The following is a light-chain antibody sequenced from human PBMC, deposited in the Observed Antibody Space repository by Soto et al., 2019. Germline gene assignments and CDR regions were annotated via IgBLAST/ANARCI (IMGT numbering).Light chain of an antibody. CDR1: QGISNY. CDR3: QKYNSAPFT. Sequence: DIQMTQSPSSLSASVGDRVTITCRASQGISNYLAWYQQKPGKVPKLLIYAASTLQSGVPSRFSGSGSGTDFTLTIISLQPEDVETYYGQKYNSAPFTFGPGTKVDIK. J-gene: IGKJ3*01. V-gene: IGKV1-27*01. CDR2: AAS.